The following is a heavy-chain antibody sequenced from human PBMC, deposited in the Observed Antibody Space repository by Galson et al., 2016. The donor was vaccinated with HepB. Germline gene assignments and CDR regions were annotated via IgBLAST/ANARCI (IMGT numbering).Heavy chain of an antibody. CDR3: ARSPTHLASGTYRYFDL. V-gene: IGHV1-18*01. J-gene: IGHJ2*01. Sequence: SVKVSCKASGYIFTRYGISWVRQAPGQGLEWMGWISAYNGSTNYAQSFQGRVTMTTDTSTSTAYMELRSLRPDDTAVFYCARSPTHLASGTYRYFDLWGRGALIIVSA. CDR2: ISAYNGST. CDR1: GYIFTRYG. D-gene: IGHD3-16*02.